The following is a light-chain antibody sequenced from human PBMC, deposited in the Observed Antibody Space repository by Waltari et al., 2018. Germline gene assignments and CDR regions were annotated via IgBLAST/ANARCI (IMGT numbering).Light chain of an antibody. CDR3: QTWGTGIGV. CDR1: SGYSNNA. J-gene: IGLJ3*02. Sequence: QLVLTQSPSASASLGASVNLTCTLSSGYSNNAIAWPQQQPEKGPRYLMRVNSDGSHNKGDGIPDRFSGSSSGAERYLTISSLQSEDEADYYCQTWGTGIGVFGGGTKLTVL. CDR2: VNSDGSH. V-gene: IGLV4-69*02.